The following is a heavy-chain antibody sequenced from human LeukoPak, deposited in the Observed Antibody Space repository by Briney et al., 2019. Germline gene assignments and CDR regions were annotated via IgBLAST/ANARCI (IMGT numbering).Heavy chain of an antibody. V-gene: IGHV4-39*01. CDR2: IYYSGST. J-gene: IGHJ4*02. Sequence: SETLSLTCTVSGGSISSSSYYWGWIRQPPGKGLEWMGSIYYSGSTNYNPSLKSRVTISVDTSKNQFSLKMSSVTAADTAVYYCARQAGYSSGWYRSSLGNPNNSNGGRYYFDYWGQGTLVTVSS. D-gene: IGHD6-19*01. CDR1: GGSISSSSYY. CDR3: ARQAGYSSGWYRSSLGNPNNSNGGRYYFDY.